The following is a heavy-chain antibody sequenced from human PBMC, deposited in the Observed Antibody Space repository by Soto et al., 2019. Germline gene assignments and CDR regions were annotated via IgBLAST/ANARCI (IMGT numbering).Heavy chain of an antibody. J-gene: IGHJ5*02. V-gene: IGHV3-33*01. CDR1: GFTFSSYG. D-gene: IGHD4-4*01. CDR3: ARDWGSRLQYNWFDP. Sequence: QVQLVESGGGVVQPGRSLRLSCAASGFTFSSYGMHWVRQAPGKGLEGVAVIWYDGSNKYYADSVKGRFTISRDNSKNTLYLQMNSLRAEDTAVYYCARDWGSRLQYNWFDPWGQGTLVTVSS. CDR2: IWYDGSNK.